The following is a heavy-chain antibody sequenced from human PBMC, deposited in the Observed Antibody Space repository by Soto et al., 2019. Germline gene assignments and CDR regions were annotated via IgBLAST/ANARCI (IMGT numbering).Heavy chain of an antibody. CDR1: GDSVSSNSAA. CDR2: TYYRSKWCN. D-gene: IGHD6-13*01. V-gene: IGHV6-1*01. J-gene: IGHJ6*02. CDR3: XXXPXXRAAALRKGAPYSTKYGMDV. Sequence: SQTLSLTCAISGDSVSSNSAAWNWIRQSPSRGLEWLGRTYYRSKWCNDYAVSVKSRITINPDTSKNQFSLQLNSVTPEDTAVXXXXXXPXXRAAALRKGAPYSTKYGMDVWGQGTTVTVSS.